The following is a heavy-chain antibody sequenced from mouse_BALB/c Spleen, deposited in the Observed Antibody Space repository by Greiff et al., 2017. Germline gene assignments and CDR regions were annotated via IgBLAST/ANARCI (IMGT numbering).Heavy chain of an antibody. CDR3: ARCYNGSSAFDY. CDR1: GFNIKDSY. V-gene: IGHV14-3*02. J-gene: IGHJ2*01. CDR2: IDPANGNT. Sequence: EVQLQQSGAELVKPGASVKLSCTASGFNIKDSYMHWVKQRPEQGLEWIGRIDPANGNTKYDPKFQGKDTITADTSSNTAYLQLSSLTSEDTAVYCCARCYNGSSAFDYWGQGTTLTVSS. D-gene: IGHD1-1*01.